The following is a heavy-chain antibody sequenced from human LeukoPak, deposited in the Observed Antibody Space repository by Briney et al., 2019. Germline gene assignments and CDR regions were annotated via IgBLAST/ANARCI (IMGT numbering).Heavy chain of an antibody. Sequence: ASVKVSCKASGYTFTSYYMHLVRQAPGQGLEWMGIINPSGGSTSYAQKFQGRVTMTRDTSTSTVYMELSSLRSEDTAVYYCARDYYDSSGYYFDPYFDYWGQGTLVTVSS. CDR3: ARDYYDSSGYYFDPYFDY. CDR1: GYTFTSYY. J-gene: IGHJ4*02. D-gene: IGHD3-22*01. V-gene: IGHV1-46*01. CDR2: INPSGGST.